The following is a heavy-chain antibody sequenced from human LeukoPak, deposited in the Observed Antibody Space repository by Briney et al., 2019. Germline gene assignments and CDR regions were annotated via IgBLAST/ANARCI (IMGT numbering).Heavy chain of an antibody. J-gene: IGHJ3*02. CDR1: Y. V-gene: IGHV4-59*01. CDR3: AXXXXXXXXDI. CDR2: IYDSGST. Sequence: YXXWIRQPPGXGXEGIGYIYDSGSTNYNPSLKSRVTISVDTXXNQFSLRLSSVTAADTAVYYCAXXXXXXXXDIWGXXXXVTVSS.